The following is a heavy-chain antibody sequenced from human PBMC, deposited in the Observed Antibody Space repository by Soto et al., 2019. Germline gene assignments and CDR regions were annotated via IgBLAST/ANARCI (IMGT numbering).Heavy chain of an antibody. V-gene: IGHV4-30-2*01. CDR1: RDSISRRGPS. J-gene: IGHJ5*02. CDR3: ARDQLEGNWFDP. Sequence: TVALGSGFPRDSISRRGPSGNWIRQPPGKGLEWIGYIYHTGSTLYNPSLKSRVTISVDKSENQFSLKLTSVTAADTAVYYCARDQLEGNWFDPWGQG. CDR2: IYHTGST. D-gene: IGHD1-1*01.